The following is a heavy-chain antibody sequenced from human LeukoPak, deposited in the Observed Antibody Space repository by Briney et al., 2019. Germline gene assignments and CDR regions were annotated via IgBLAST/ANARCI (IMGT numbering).Heavy chain of an antibody. V-gene: IGHV5-51*01. J-gene: IGHJ6*02. CDR2: IYPGDSDT. CDR3: ARHSRLTMTTVTTYYYYGMDV. Sequence: GESLKISCKSSGYSFTSNWIGWVRQMPGKGLEWMGIIYPGDSDTRYSPSFQGQVTISADKSISTAYLQWSSLKASDTAMYYCARHSRLTMTTVTTYYYYGMDVWGQGTTVTVSS. CDR1: GYSFTSNW. D-gene: IGHD4-17*01.